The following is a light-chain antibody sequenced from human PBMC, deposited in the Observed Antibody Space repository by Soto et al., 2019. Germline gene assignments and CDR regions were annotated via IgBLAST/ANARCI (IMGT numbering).Light chain of an antibody. V-gene: IGKV1-39*01. CDR1: QTISIF. CDR3: QQYDDYPLT. Sequence: DIQMTQSPSSLSAPVGDRVTITCRASQTISIFLNWYQHKPGKPPTLLIYTASSLQSGVPSRFSGSGSGTAFTLTINNLQPEDFATYFCQQYDDYPLTFGGGTKVDIK. CDR2: TAS. J-gene: IGKJ4*01.